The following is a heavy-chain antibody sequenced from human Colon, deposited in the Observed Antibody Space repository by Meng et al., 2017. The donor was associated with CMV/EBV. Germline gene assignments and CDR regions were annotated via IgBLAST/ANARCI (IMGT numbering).Heavy chain of an antibody. CDR1: GFTFSSYA. Sequence: GESLKISWAASGFTFSSYAMTWVRQAPGKGLEWVSAISGSGGSTYYADSVKGRFINSRDNSKNTLYLQMNSLRAEDTAVYYCAKRLNDSSAYYAGALDYWGQGTLVTVSS. D-gene: IGHD3-22*01. CDR2: ISGSGGST. J-gene: IGHJ4*02. CDR3: AKRLNDSSAYYAGALDY. V-gene: IGHV3-23*01.